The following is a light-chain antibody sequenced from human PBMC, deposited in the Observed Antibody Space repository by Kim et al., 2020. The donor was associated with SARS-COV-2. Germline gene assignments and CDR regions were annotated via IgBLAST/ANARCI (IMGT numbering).Light chain of an antibody. CDR3: QQYGNWPYT. J-gene: IGKJ2*01. CDR2: GAS. Sequence: EIVLTQSPGTVSSSPGERATLSCRATQSVTYNYLAWYQQKPGQGPRLLIYGASSRATGVPDRFSGSGSGTDFTLTISRLEPEDFAMYYCQQYGNWPYTFGQGTKLEI. V-gene: IGKV3-20*01. CDR1: QSVTYNY.